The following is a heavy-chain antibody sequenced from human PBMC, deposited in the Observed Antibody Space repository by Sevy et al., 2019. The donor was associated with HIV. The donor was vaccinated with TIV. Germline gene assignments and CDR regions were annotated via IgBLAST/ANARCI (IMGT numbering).Heavy chain of an antibody. Sequence: ASVKVSCKASGYTFTSYYMHWVRQAPGQGLEWMGIINPSGGSTSYAQKFQGRVTMTRDTSTSTVYMELSSLRSEDTAVYYCVRESGLYYYYYYMDVWGKGTTVTVSS. CDR2: INPSGGST. D-gene: IGHD3-3*01. J-gene: IGHJ6*03. CDR1: GYTFTSYY. CDR3: VRESGLYYYYYYMDV. V-gene: IGHV1-46*01.